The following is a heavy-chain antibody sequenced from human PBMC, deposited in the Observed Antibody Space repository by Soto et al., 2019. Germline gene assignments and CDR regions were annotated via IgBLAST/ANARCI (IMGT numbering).Heavy chain of an antibody. CDR3: ARDLRGRGSGRFDP. Sequence: WTWIRQHPGEGLEWIGYIYYSGVTYYNPSLKSRVTISVDTSKNQFSLILSSVTAADTAVYYCARDLRGRGSGRFDPWGQGTLVTVSS. V-gene: IGHV4-31*02. CDR2: IYYSGVT. D-gene: IGHD3-10*01. J-gene: IGHJ5*02.